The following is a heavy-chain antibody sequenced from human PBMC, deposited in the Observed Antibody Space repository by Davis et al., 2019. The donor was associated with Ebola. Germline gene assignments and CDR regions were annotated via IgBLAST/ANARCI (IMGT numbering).Heavy chain of an antibody. CDR1: GGSITSGNW. V-gene: IGHV4-4*02. D-gene: IGHD2-8*01. CDR3: ARAYCTNGVCYKYYYYGMDV. Sequence: MPSETLSLTCAVSGGSITSGNWWIWVRQPPGKGLEWIGQIYHTGAASYTPSLKSRVTISLDTSMNQFSLDLSSLTAADTAVYYCARAYCTNGVCYKYYYYGMDVWGKGTTVTVSS. CDR2: IYHTGAA. J-gene: IGHJ6*04.